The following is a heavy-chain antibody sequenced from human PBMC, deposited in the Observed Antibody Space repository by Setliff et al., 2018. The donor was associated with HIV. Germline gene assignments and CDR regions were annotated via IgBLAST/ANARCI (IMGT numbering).Heavy chain of an antibody. V-gene: IGHV4-39*07. CDR2: IYYSGST. CDR1: GGSISSSSYY. D-gene: IGHD3-22*01. CDR3: ARDSVVVITLDAFDI. Sequence: SETLSLTCTVSGGSISSSSYYWGWIRQPPGKGLEWIGNIYYSGSTYYNPSLKSRVTMSVDTSKNQFSLKLSSVTAADTAVYYCARDSVVVITLDAFDIWGQGTMVTVSS. J-gene: IGHJ3*02.